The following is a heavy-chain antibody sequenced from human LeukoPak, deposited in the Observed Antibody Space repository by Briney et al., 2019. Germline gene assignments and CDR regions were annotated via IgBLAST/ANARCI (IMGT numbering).Heavy chain of an antibody. Sequence: GGSLRLSCAASGFTFSSYSMNWVRQAPGKGLEWVSYISSSSSTIYYADSVKGRFTISRDNAKNSLYLQMNSLRAEDTAVYYCARDPVAGSGWYTGFDYWGQGTLVTVSS. D-gene: IGHD6-19*01. CDR3: ARDPVAGSGWYTGFDY. CDR2: ISSSSSTI. CDR1: GFTFSSYS. J-gene: IGHJ4*02. V-gene: IGHV3-48*04.